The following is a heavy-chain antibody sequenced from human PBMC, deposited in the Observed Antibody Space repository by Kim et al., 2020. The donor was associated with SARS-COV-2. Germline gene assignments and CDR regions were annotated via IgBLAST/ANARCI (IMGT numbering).Heavy chain of an antibody. CDR2: IDYTGNG. V-gene: IGHV4-59*08. J-gene: IGHJ4*02. D-gene: IGHD2-2*02. Sequence: SETLSLTCAVSGDSIRNNYWSWIRQPPGKGLEWIGYIDYTGNGNSTPTLNSRVTISGDTPKNQFSLKLTSLTAADTAVYYCARYTLMTQTPDYWGRGILVTVSS. CDR3: ARYTLMTQTPDY. CDR1: GDSIRNNY.